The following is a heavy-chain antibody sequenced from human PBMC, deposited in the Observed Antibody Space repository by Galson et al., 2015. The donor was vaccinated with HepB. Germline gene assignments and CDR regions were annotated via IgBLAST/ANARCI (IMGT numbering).Heavy chain of an antibody. D-gene: IGHD6-13*01. V-gene: IGHV1-3*01. CDR1: GYTFTSYA. CDR2: INAGNGNT. CDR3: ATPHPGYSSSWYEVRGMDV. Sequence: SVKVSCKASGYTFTSYAMHWVRQAPGQRLEWMGWINAGNGNTKYSQKFQGRVTITRDTSASTAYMELSSLRSEDTAVYYCATPHPGYSSSWYEVRGMDVWGQGTTVTVSS. J-gene: IGHJ6*02.